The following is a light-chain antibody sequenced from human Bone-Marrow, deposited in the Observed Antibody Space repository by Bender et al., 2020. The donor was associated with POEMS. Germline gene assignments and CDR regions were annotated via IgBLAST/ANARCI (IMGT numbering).Light chain of an antibody. Sequence: QSALTQPASVSGSPGQSITISCTGTTSDVGSFNLVSWYQQQPGKAPKLMIYEVTKRPSGVPDRFSGSKSGNTASLTVSGLQAEDEADYYCCSYAGTTTWMFGGGTKLTVL. CDR1: TSDVGSFNL. V-gene: IGLV2-23*02. CDR2: EVT. CDR3: CSYAGTTTWM. J-gene: IGLJ3*02.